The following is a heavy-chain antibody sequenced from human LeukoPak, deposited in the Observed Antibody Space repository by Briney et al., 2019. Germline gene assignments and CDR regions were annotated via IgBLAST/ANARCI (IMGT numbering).Heavy chain of an antibody. V-gene: IGHV4-61*01. CDR3: ARLTGNNWFDP. D-gene: IGHD1-20*01. J-gene: IGHJ5*02. Sequence: SQTLSLTCTVSGGSISSGSYYWSCIRQPPGRGLEWIGFIYHSGTTDHNPSLKSRVTLSVDTSKNQFSLKLSSVTAADTAVYFCARLTGNNWFDPWGQGTLVTVSS. CDR1: GGSISSGSYY. CDR2: IYHSGTT.